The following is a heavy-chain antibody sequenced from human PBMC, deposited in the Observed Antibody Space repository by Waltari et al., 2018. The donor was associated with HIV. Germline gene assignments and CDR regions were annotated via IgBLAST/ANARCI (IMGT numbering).Heavy chain of an antibody. CDR3: ARGRGGPDY. D-gene: IGHD3-10*01. CDR2: ISYDANEK. Sequence: QVQLVESGGGVVQPGRSLRLSCAASGFTFSAYAMHWIRKAPGKGLGWVAFISYDANEKLYADSVKGRFTISRGNSRNTLYLQMNSLRPEDTAVYFCARGRGGPDYWGQGTLVTVSS. V-gene: IGHV3-30*01. J-gene: IGHJ4*02. CDR1: GFTFSAYA.